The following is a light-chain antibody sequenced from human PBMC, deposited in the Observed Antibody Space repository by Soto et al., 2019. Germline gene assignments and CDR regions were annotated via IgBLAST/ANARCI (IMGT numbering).Light chain of an antibody. Sequence: DIQMTQSPSSLSASVGDSVTITCRASQGISSYLNWYQQKPGKAPKLLIYGTSTLHSGVPSRFSGGASGMDFTLTISSLQPEDFAVYYCQQYNNWPRTFGQGTKVEIK. J-gene: IGKJ1*01. CDR1: QGISSY. CDR3: QQYNNWPRT. V-gene: IGKV1-39*01. CDR2: GTS.